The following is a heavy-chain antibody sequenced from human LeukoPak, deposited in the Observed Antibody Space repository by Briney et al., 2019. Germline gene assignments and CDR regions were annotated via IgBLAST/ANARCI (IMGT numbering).Heavy chain of an antibody. CDR2: ISGNSDMT. D-gene: IGHD5-18*01. CDR1: GFTFSTYA. V-gene: IGHV3-23*01. Sequence: GGSLRLSCAASGFTFSTYAMTWVRQAPGKGLEWVSGISGNSDMTYYADSVKGRFSISRDNSKNTLYLQMNSLRADDTALYYCAKRLWESKGLDPFDIWGQGTMVTVS. J-gene: IGHJ3*02. CDR3: AKRLWESKGLDPFDI.